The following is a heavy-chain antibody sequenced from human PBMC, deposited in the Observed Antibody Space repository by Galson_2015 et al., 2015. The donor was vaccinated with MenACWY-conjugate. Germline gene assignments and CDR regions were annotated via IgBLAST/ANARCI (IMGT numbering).Heavy chain of an antibody. CDR3: AYRTHVTSVDF. CDR2: VYWNDDK. Sequence: APEWLAFVYWNDDKRYRPSLRSRLTITKDTSRNQVVLTMTNMDPADTSIFYCAYRTHVTSVDFWGQGTLVTVSS. V-gene: IGHV2-5*01. J-gene: IGHJ4*02. D-gene: IGHD2-21*02.